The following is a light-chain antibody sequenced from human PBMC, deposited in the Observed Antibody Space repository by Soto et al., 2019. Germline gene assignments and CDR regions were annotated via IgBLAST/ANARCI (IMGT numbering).Light chain of an antibody. J-gene: IGKJ5*01. Sequence: EIVMTQSPAPLSVSPGERATLSCRASQSVSSNLAWYQQKPGQAPRLLIYGASTRATGIPARFSGSGSGTEFTLTISSLQSEDFAIYYCQQRGESFGPGTRLEIK. V-gene: IGKV3-15*01. CDR1: QSVSSN. CDR2: GAS. CDR3: QQRGES.